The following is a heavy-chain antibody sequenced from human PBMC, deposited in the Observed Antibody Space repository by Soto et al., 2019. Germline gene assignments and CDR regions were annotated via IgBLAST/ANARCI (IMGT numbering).Heavy chain of an antibody. D-gene: IGHD1-20*01. Sequence: GASVKVSCKASGYTFTSYAMHWVRQAPGQRLEWMGWINAGNGNTKYPQKFQGRVTITRDTSASTAYMELSSLRSEDTAVYYCARGRFVTGSPLDYWGQGTLVTVSS. CDR1: GYTFTSYA. CDR3: ARGRFVTGSPLDY. CDR2: INAGNGNT. V-gene: IGHV1-3*01. J-gene: IGHJ4*02.